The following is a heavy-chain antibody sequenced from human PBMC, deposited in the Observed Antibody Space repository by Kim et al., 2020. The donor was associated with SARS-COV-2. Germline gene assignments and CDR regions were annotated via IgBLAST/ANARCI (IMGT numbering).Heavy chain of an antibody. D-gene: IGHD4-17*01. CDR2: IYYSGST. Sequence: SETLSLTCTVSGGSISGYYWSWIRQPPGKGLEWIGYIYYSGSTNYNPSLKSRVTMSVDTSKNQFSLKLSSVTVADTAVYYCARHLYGGKGDYWGQGTLVTVSS. V-gene: IGHV4-59*08. CDR3: ARHLYGGKGDY. CDR1: GGSISGYY. J-gene: IGHJ4*02.